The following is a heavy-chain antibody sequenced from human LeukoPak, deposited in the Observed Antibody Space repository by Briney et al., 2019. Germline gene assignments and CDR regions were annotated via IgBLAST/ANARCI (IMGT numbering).Heavy chain of an antibody. CDR2: ISGSGGST. Sequence: PGRSLRLFYAASGFTYSSYAMSWVRQAPGKGLEGGSAISGSGGSTYYADSVKGRFTISRDNSKNTLYLQMNSLRAEDTAVYYCAKRRGLELLYYYYMDVWGKGTTVTVSS. V-gene: IGHV3-23*01. D-gene: IGHD1-7*01. J-gene: IGHJ6*03. CDR1: GFTYSSYA. CDR3: AKRRGLELLYYYYMDV.